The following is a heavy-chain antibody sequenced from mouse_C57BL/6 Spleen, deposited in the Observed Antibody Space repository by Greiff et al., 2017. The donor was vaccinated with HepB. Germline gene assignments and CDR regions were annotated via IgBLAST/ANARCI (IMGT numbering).Heavy chain of an antibody. V-gene: IGHV6-3*01. CDR2: IRLKSDNYAT. J-gene: IGHJ3*01. CDR3: TDLYNLAY. D-gene: IGHD6-1*01. CDR1: GFTFSNYW. Sequence: EVKLMESGGGLVQPGGSMKLSCVASGFTFSNYWMNWVRQSPEKGLEWVAQIRLKSDNYATHYAESVKGRFTISRDDSKSSVYLQMNNLRAEDTGIYYCTDLYNLAYWGQGTLVTVSA.